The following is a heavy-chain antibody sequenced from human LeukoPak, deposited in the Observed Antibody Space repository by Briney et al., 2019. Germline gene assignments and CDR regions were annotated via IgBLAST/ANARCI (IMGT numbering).Heavy chain of an antibody. J-gene: IGHJ4*02. CDR3: ATSYGGDTGFDY. CDR2: IYYSGST. CDR1: GGSFSGYY. Sequence: SETLSLTCAVYGGSFSGYYWSWIRQPPGRGLEWIGYIYYSGSTNYNPSLKSRVTISVDTSKNQFSLKLSSVTAADTAVYYCATSYGGDTGFDYWGQGTLVTVSS. D-gene: IGHD4-23*01. V-gene: IGHV4-59*01.